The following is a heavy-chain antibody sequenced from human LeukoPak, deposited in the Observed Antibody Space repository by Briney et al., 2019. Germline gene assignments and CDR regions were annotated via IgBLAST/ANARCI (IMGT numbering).Heavy chain of an antibody. CDR2: ISGSGGTT. V-gene: IGHV3-23*01. CDR3: ATHSYYYGSGSYPHYLDY. Sequence: PGGSLRLSCAASGFTFSSYAMSWVRQAPGKGLEWVSAISGSGGTTYNADSVKGRFTISRDNSKNSLYLQMNSLRAEDTALYYCATHSYYYGSGSYPHYLDYWGQGTLVTVSS. CDR1: GFTFSSYA. J-gene: IGHJ4*02. D-gene: IGHD3-10*01.